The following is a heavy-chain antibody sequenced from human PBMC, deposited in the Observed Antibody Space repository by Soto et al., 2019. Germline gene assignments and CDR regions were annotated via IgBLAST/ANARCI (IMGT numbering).Heavy chain of an antibody. CDR2: IYYSGST. V-gene: IGHV4-59*01. Sequence: SETLSLTCTVSGGSISSYYWSWIRQPPGKGLEWIGYIYYSGSTNYNPSLKSRVTISVDTSKNQFSLKLSSVTAADTAVYYCARHISGYGYFDYWGHGTLVTVSS. CDR3: ARHISGYGYFDY. D-gene: IGHD5-12*01. J-gene: IGHJ4*01. CDR1: GGSISSYY.